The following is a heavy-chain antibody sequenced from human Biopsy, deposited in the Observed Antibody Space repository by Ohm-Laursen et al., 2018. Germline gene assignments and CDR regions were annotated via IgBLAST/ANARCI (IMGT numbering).Heavy chain of an antibody. D-gene: IGHD4-17*01. Sequence: SSVNVSCKASGGTFSSYAISWGRQAPGQGLEWMGGIIPIFGTANYAQKFQGRVTITADESTSTAYMELSSLRSEDTAVYYWARDSEYGDYRNYYYGMDVWGQGTTVTVSS. CDR1: GGTFSSYA. CDR3: ARDSEYGDYRNYYYGMDV. CDR2: IIPIFGTA. V-gene: IGHV1-69*01. J-gene: IGHJ6*02.